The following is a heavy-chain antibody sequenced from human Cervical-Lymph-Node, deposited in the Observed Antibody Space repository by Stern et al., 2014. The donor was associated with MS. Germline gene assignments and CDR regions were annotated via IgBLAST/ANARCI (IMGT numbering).Heavy chain of an antibody. CDR2: IYPGDSDT. J-gene: IGHJ3*02. CDR1: GYSFTSYW. D-gene: IGHD6-13*01. CDR3: ARRLAAAGDAFDI. Sequence: MQLVQSGAEVKKPGESLKISCKGSGYSFTSYWIGWVRQMPGKGLEWIGIIYPGDSDTRYSPSFEGQGTTSADKSISTAYLQWSSLKASDTAMYYCARRLAAAGDAFDIWGQGTMVTVSS. V-gene: IGHV5-51*01.